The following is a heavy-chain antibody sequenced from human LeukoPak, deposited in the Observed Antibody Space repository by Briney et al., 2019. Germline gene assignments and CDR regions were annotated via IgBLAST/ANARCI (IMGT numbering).Heavy chain of an antibody. V-gene: IGHV4-39*07. D-gene: IGHD3-10*01. Sequence: SETLSLTCTVSGGSISSGDYYWSWIRQPPGKGLEWIGEINHSGSTNYNPSLKSRVTISVDTSKNQFSLKLSSVTAADTAVYYCARELMVRGVIKYFDYWGQGTLVTVSS. CDR1: GGSISSGDYY. CDR3: ARELMVRGVIKYFDY. CDR2: INHSGST. J-gene: IGHJ4*02.